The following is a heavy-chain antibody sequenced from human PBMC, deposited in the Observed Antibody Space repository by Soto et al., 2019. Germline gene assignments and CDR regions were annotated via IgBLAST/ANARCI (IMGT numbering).Heavy chain of an antibody. J-gene: IGHJ4*02. D-gene: IGHD1-26*01. CDR2: MKKDGSQK. V-gene: IGHV3-7*01. Sequence: EVQLVESGGGLVQPGGSLRLSCVASGFTFSNYWMSWVRQAPGKGLEWVANMKKDGSQKYYVDSVKGRFTISRDNARNSLYLQMNSLRAEDTAVYYCARGMGSVTSPFDYWGQGTLVTVSS. CDR1: GFTFSNYW. CDR3: ARGMGSVTSPFDY.